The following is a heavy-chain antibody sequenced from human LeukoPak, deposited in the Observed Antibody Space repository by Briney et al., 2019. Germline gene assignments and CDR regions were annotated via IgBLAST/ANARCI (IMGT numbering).Heavy chain of an antibody. D-gene: IGHD3-22*01. CDR3: ASTWGHYYDSSGYYALSFDY. V-gene: IGHV3-43*01. Sequence: GASLRLSCAASGFTFDDYTMHWVRQAPGKGLEWVSLISWDGGSTYYADSVKGRFTISRDNAKNSLYLQMNSLRAEDTAVYYCASTWGHYYDSSGYYALSFDYWGQGTLVTVSS. CDR1: GFTFDDYT. J-gene: IGHJ4*02. CDR2: ISWDGGST.